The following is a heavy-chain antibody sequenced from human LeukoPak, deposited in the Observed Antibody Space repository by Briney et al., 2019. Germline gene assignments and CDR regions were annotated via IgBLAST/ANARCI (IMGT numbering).Heavy chain of an antibody. CDR3: VYGRYYYYMDV. V-gene: IGHV4-59*08. CDR1: GGSISSYY. CDR2: IYYSGST. J-gene: IGHJ6*03. D-gene: IGHD3-10*01. Sequence: PSETLSLTCTVSGGSISSYYWSWLRQPPGKGLEWIGYIYYSGSTNYNPSLKSRVTISVDTSKNQFSLKLSSVTAADTAVYYCVYGRYYYYMDVWGKGTTVTVSS.